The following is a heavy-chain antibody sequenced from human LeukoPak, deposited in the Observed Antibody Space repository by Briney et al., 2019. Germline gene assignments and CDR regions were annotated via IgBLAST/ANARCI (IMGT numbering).Heavy chain of an antibody. CDR1: GFTFNHYA. J-gene: IGHJ4*02. V-gene: IGHV3-43*02. CDR3: TKDTDSRPGYSSGYYDY. D-gene: IGHD6-19*01. CDR2: ISGDGGDR. Sequence: GGSLRLSCAASGFTFNHYAMHWVRQAPGKGLEWVSLISGDGGDRKYADYVKGRFTISRDNSKNSLHLQMNNLRIEEFALYYCTKDTDSRPGYSSGYYDYWGQGTLVTVSS.